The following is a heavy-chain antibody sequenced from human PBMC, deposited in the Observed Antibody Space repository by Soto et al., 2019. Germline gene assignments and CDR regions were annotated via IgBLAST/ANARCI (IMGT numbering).Heavy chain of an antibody. CDR3: ARDLYSSSARYFDY. CDR1: GFTFSSYS. CDR2: ISSSSSYI. Sequence: VQLVESGGGLVKPGGSLRLSCAASGFTFSSYSMNWVRQAPGKGLEWVSSISSSSSYIYYADSVKGRFTISRDNAQNSLYLHMNSLRAEDTAVYYCARDLYSSSARYFDYWGQGTLVTVSS. D-gene: IGHD6-6*01. J-gene: IGHJ4*02. V-gene: IGHV3-21*01.